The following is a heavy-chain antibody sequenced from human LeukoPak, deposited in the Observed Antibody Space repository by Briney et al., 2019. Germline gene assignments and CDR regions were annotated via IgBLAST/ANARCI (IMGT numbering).Heavy chain of an antibody. CDR2: INPNSGGT. Sequence: ASVKVSCKASGYTFTGYYMHWVRQAPGQGLEWMGWINPNSGGTNYAQKLQGRVTMTTDTSTSTAYMELRSLRSDDTAVYYCARSGGKVATTLSLDVWGQGTPVTVS. J-gene: IGHJ6*02. CDR1: GYTFTGYY. D-gene: IGHD1-1*01. CDR3: ARSGGKVATTLSLDV. V-gene: IGHV1-2*02.